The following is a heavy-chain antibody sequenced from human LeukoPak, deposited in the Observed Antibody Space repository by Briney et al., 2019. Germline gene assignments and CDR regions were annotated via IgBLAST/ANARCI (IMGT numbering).Heavy chain of an antibody. D-gene: IGHD2-2*01. Sequence: EASVKVSRKASGYTFTGYYMHWVRQAPGQGLEWMGWINPNSGGTNYAQKFQGRVTMTRDTSISTAYMELSRLRSDDTAVYYCASIIPRDIVVVPAATDYYYYGMDVWGQGTTVTVSS. J-gene: IGHJ6*02. CDR2: INPNSGGT. CDR1: GYTFTGYY. CDR3: ASIIPRDIVVVPAATDYYYYGMDV. V-gene: IGHV1-2*02.